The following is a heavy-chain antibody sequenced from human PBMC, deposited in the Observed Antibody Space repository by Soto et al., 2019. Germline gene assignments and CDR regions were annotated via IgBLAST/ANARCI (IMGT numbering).Heavy chain of an antibody. Sequence: QVQLVQSGAEVKKPGSSVKVSCKASGGTFSSYAISWVRQAPGQGLEWMGGIIPIFGTANYAQKFQGRVTITADESTSTAYMERSSLRSEDTAVYYCARNGGPLGSYYYGMDVWGQGTTVTVSS. CDR2: IIPIFGTA. V-gene: IGHV1-69*12. D-gene: IGHD3-16*01. CDR3: ARNGGPLGSYYYGMDV. CDR1: GGTFSSYA. J-gene: IGHJ6*02.